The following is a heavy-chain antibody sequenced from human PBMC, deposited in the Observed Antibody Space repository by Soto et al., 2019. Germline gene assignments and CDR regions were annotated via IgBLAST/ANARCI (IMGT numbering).Heavy chain of an antibody. Sequence: QVHLVQSGAEVKRPGSSVRVSCRASGGTFYTYAFTWVRQAPGQGLEWMGGITPMIGTTKYAQKFHGRVTFSADDSDSTDYMELSNLRSDDTAVYYCARDCIVMTSVFGFWGQVTLITVSS. J-gene: IGHJ4*02. CDR1: GGTFYTYA. CDR3: ARDCIVMTSVFGF. V-gene: IGHV1-69*01. CDR2: ITPMIGTT. D-gene: IGHD3-10*01.